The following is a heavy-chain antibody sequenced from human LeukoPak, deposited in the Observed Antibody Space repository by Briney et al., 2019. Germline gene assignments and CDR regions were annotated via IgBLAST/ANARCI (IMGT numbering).Heavy chain of an antibody. Sequence: SETLSLTCTVSGSSISHYYWTWIRQPPGKGLEWIGYIYYSDVANYNPSLKSRVSISVDTSKNQFSLKLTSVTAADTAVYYCASDSGGRRDAFNIWGQGTMVTVSS. D-gene: IGHD2-8*02. CDR2: IYYSDVA. CDR1: GSSISHYY. V-gene: IGHV4-59*01. J-gene: IGHJ3*02. CDR3: ASDSGGRRDAFNI.